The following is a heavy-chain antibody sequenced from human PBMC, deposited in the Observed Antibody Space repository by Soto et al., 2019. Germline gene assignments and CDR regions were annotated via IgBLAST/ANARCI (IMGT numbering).Heavy chain of an antibody. J-gene: IGHJ4*02. V-gene: IGHV4-4*02. D-gene: IGHD2-21*02. Sequence: SETLSLTCAVSGGSISSSNWWSWVRQPPGKGLEWIGEIYHSGSTNYNPFLKSRVTMSVDKSKNQSSLKLSSVTAADTAVYYCARAVTVTAIRRGGIDYWGQGTLVTVSS. CDR3: ARAVTVTAIRRGGIDY. CDR1: GGSISSSNW. CDR2: IYHSGST.